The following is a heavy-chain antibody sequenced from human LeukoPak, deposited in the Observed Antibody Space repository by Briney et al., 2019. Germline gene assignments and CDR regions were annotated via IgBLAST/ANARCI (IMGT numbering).Heavy chain of an antibody. Sequence: GESLKISCKGSGYSFTSYWIGWVRQMPGKGLEWMGIIYPGDSDTRYSPSFQGQVTISADKSISTAYLQWSSLKASDTAMYYCARLDSKSYDFWSGYPSGAFDIWGQGTMVTVSP. V-gene: IGHV5-51*01. CDR3: ARLDSKSYDFWSGYPSGAFDI. CDR2: IYPGDSDT. J-gene: IGHJ3*02. D-gene: IGHD3-3*01. CDR1: GYSFTSYW.